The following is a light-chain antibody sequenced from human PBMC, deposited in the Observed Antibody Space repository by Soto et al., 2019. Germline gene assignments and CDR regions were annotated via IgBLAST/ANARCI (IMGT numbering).Light chain of an antibody. J-gene: IGKJ5*01. Sequence: DIVMTQSPVSLPVTPGGPSSISCRSSQSLRHSNGNNYLDWYLQKPGQSPQVLXXLGSNRASGVPDRFSGSGSGTDFTLKISRVEDEDVGVYYCMQALQTPPITFGQGTRLEIK. CDR1: QSLRHSNGNNY. CDR2: LGS. CDR3: MQALQTPPIT. V-gene: IGKV2-28*01.